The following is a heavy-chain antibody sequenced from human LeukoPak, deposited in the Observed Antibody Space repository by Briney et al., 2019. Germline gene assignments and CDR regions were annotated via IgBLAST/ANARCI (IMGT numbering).Heavy chain of an antibody. J-gene: IGHJ5*02. CDR2: IYYSGST. CDR3: ARETTVSWYWFDP. Sequence: PSETLSLTCTVSGGSISSYYWSWIRQHPGKGLEWIGYIYYSGSTYYNPSLKSRVTISVDTSKNQFSLKLSSVTAADTAVYYCARETTVSWYWFDPWGQGTPVTVSS. CDR1: GGSISSYY. D-gene: IGHD4-4*01. V-gene: IGHV4-59*06.